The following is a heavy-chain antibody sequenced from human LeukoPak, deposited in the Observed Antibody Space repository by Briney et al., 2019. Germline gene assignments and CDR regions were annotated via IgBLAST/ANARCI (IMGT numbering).Heavy chain of an antibody. Sequence: GGSLRLSCAASGFTFSSYAMSWVRQAPGKGLEWVSAISGSGGSTYYADSVKGRFTISRDNSKNTLYLQMNSLRAEDTAVYYCAKMTESSGWTVKDFDYWGQGTLVTLSS. V-gene: IGHV3-23*01. CDR3: AKMTESSGWTVKDFDY. D-gene: IGHD6-19*01. J-gene: IGHJ4*02. CDR2: ISGSGGST. CDR1: GFTFSSYA.